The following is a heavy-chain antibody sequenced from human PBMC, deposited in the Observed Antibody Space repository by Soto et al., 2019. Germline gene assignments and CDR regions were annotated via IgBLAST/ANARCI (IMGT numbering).Heavy chain of an antibody. CDR1: GYTFTSYA. D-gene: IGHD2-15*01. Sequence: QVQLMQSGAEVKKPGASVKVSCKASGYTFTSYAMHWVRQAPGQRLEWMGWINAGNGNTKYSQKFQGRVTITRDTSASTAYMELSSLRSEDTAVYYCARLAAYCSGGSCYSRAYYYMDVWGKGTTVTVSS. CDR3: ARLAAYCSGGSCYSRAYYYMDV. V-gene: IGHV1-3*01. J-gene: IGHJ6*03. CDR2: INAGNGNT.